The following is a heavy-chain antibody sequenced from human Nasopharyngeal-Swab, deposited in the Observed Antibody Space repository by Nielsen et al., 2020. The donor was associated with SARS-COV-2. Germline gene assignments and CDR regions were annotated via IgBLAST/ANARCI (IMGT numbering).Heavy chain of an antibody. D-gene: IGHD3-9*01. CDR3: ARIGRFFDWLSGYYGMDV. J-gene: IGHJ6*02. Sequence: SETLSLTCTVSGGSISSGNYYWSWIRQPAGKGLEWIGRLYVHGSTNYNPSLKSRVTISADTSKNQFSLKLTSVTAADTAVYYCARIGRFFDWLSGYYGMDVWGHGTTVTVSS. V-gene: IGHV4-61*02. CDR2: LYVHGST. CDR1: GGSISSGNYY.